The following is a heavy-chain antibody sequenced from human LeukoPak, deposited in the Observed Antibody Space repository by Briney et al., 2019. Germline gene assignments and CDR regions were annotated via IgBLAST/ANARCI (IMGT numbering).Heavy chain of an antibody. V-gene: IGHV3-48*02. CDR2: VGRSTTTI. CDR3: ATWLRALDY. J-gene: IGHJ4*02. CDR1: GFTFSSYD. D-gene: IGHD5-12*01. Sequence: GGSLRLSCAASGFTFSSYDMKWVRQAPGGGLEWVSYVGRSTTTIYYADSVRGRFTISRDNAKNSVYLQMNSLRDEDTAVYYCATWLRALDYWGQGTLVTVSS.